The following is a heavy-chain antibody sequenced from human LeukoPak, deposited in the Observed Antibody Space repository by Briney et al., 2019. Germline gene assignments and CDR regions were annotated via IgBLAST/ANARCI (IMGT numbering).Heavy chain of an antibody. CDR1: GFTFSDYG. J-gene: IGHJ5*02. V-gene: IGHV3-74*01. D-gene: IGHD2-15*01. Sequence: GGSLRLSCAASGFTFSDYGMHGVRQAPGKGLDWVSRIIGDGSTTIYADSVKGRFTISRDNAKNTMYLQMNSLRVEDTAVYYCTRRVSATRWFDPWGQGTLVTVSS. CDR2: IIGDGSTT. CDR3: TRRVSATRWFDP.